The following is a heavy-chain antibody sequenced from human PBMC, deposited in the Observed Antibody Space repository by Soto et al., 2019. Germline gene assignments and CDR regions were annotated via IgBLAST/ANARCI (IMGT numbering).Heavy chain of an antibody. CDR1: GGSISSSSYY. CDR2: IYYSGST. V-gene: IGHV4-39*01. J-gene: IGHJ6*02. CDR3: ARKYRSSSGWLLDYYYYGMDV. D-gene: IGHD6-6*01. Sequence: SETLSLTCTVSGGSISSSSYYWGWLRQPPGKGLEWIGSIYYSGSTYYNPSLKSRVTITVDTSKNQLSLKLSSVTAADTAVYYCARKYRSSSGWLLDYYYYGMDVWGQGTTVTVSS.